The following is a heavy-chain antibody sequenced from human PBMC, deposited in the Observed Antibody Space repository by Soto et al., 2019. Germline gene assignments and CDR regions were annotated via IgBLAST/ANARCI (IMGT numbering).Heavy chain of an antibody. V-gene: IGHV4-61*08. D-gene: IGHD2-15*01. CDR3: ASALYCSGGSCSFDP. Sequence: SETLSLTCIFSGASLSSGEHYLNWIRQPPGKGLEWIGFIYFDGNACYHPSLKSRVTISMDTSKNQFSLKLTSVTAADTAVYYCASALYCSGGSCSFDPWGQGTLVTVSS. CDR1: GASLSSGEHY. CDR2: IYFDGNA. J-gene: IGHJ5*02.